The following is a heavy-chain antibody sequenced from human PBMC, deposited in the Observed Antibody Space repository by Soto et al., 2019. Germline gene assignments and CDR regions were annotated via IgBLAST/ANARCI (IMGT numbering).Heavy chain of an antibody. D-gene: IGHD1-26*01. CDR2: IYSGGST. V-gene: IGHV3-53*01. J-gene: IGHJ4*02. Sequence: GGSLRLSCAASGFIVRSNYMSWVRQAPGKGLECVSVIYSGGSTDHADSVTGRFTISRDNSKNTLYLQMNSLRAEDSAMYYCARSWGYLDYWGQGTLVTVSS. CDR1: GFIVRSNY. CDR3: ARSWGYLDY.